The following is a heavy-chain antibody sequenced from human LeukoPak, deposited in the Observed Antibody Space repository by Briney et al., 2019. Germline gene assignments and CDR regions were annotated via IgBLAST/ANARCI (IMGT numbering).Heavy chain of an antibody. J-gene: IGHJ4*02. CDR3: ARHRGGIVGAKPFDY. CDR2: IYYSGST. D-gene: IGHD1-26*01. CDR1: GGSISSGGYY. Sequence: SETLSLTCTVSGGSISSGGYYWSWIRQPPGKGLEWIGYIYYSGSTNYNPSLKSRVTISVDTSKNQFSLKLSSVTAADTAVYYCARHRGGIVGAKPFDYWGQGTLVTVSS. V-gene: IGHV4-61*08.